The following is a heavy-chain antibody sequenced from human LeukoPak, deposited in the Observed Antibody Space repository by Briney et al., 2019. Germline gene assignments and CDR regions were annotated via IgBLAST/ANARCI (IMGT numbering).Heavy chain of an antibody. D-gene: IGHD6-19*01. CDR1: GFTFSSYG. Sequence: PGGSLRLSCAASGFTFSSYGMHWVRQAPGKGLEWVAVISYDGSNKYYADSVKGRFTISRDNSKNTLYLQMNSLRAEDTAVYYCARDRIAVAGWFDPWGQGTLVTVSS. CDR2: ISYDGSNK. V-gene: IGHV3-30*03. J-gene: IGHJ5*02. CDR3: ARDRIAVAGWFDP.